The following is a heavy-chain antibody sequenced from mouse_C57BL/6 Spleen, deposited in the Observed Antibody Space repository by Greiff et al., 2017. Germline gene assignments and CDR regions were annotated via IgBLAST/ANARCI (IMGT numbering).Heavy chain of an antibody. J-gene: IGHJ4*01. CDR1: GYSITSGYD. Sequence: EVKLQESGPGMVKPSQSLSLTCTVTGYSITSGYDWHWIRHFPGNKLEWMGYISYSGSTNYNPSLKSRISITHDTSKNHFFLKLNSVTTEDTATYYCARGLLSYYAMDYWGQGTSVTVSS. V-gene: IGHV3-1*01. D-gene: IGHD6-1*01. CDR3: ARGLLSYYAMDY. CDR2: ISYSGST.